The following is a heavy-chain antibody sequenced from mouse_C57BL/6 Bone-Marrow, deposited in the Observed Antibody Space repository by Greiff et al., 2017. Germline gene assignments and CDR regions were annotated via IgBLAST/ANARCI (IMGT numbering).Heavy chain of an antibody. V-gene: IGHV1-5*01. CDR3: TRTTVAPFAY. CDR1: GYTFPSYW. D-gene: IGHD1-1*01. J-gene: IGHJ3*01. Sequence: LQLQQSGTVLARPGASVKMSCKTSGYTFPSYWMHWVKQRPGQGLEWIGAIYPGNSDTSYNQKFTGKAKLTAVTSASTAYMELSSLTNDDSAVYYCTRTTVAPFAYWGQGTLVTVSA. CDR2: IYPGNSDT.